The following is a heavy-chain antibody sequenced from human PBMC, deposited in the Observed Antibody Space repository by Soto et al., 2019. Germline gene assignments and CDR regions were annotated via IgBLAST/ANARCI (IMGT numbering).Heavy chain of an antibody. CDR1: GFTFSSYA. CDR3: AKVVWELLLFSAFDI. CDR2: ISGSGGST. V-gene: IGHV3-23*01. D-gene: IGHD1-26*01. Sequence: PGGSLRLSCAASGFTFSSYAMSWVRQAPGKGLEWASAISGSGGSTYYADSVKGRFTISRDNSKNTLYLQMNSLRAEDTAVYYCAKVVWELLLFSAFDIWGQGTMVTVSS. J-gene: IGHJ3*02.